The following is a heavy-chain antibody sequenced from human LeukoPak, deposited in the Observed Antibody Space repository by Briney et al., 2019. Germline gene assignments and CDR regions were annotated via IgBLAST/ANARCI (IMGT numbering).Heavy chain of an antibody. V-gene: IGHV3-49*03. CDR1: GFTFGDYA. D-gene: IGHD3-16*01. Sequence: PGGSLRLSCTASGFTFGDYAMSWLRRAPGKGLEWVGFIRSKAYGGTTEYAASVKGRFTISRDDSKSIAHLQMNSLKTEDTAVYYCSRVVGDYVWEHYFDYWGQGTLVTVSS. CDR2: IRSKAYGGTT. CDR3: SRVVGDYVWEHYFDY. J-gene: IGHJ4*02.